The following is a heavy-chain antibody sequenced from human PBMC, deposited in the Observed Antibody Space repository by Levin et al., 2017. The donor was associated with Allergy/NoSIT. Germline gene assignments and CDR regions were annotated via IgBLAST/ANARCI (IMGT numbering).Heavy chain of an antibody. V-gene: IGHV4-39*07. CDR3: ARSPPIYDSSGYYALFDY. CDR1: GGSISSSSYY. J-gene: IGHJ4*02. Sequence: GSLRLSCTVSGGSISSSSYYWGWIRQPPGTGLEWIGSIYYSGSTYYNPSLKSRVTISVDTSKNQFSLKLSSVTAADTAVYYCARSPPIYDSSGYYALFDYWGQGTLVTVSS. CDR2: IYYSGST. D-gene: IGHD3-22*01.